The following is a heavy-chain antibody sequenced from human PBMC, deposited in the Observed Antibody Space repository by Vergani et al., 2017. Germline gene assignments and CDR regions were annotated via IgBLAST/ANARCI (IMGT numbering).Heavy chain of an antibody. CDR3: ASAVGQQLVPRGAFDI. D-gene: IGHD6-13*01. V-gene: IGHV1-2*02. J-gene: IGHJ3*02. CDR2: INPNSGGT. CDR1: GYTFTGYY. Sequence: QVQLVQSGAEVKKPGASVKVSCKASGYTFTGYYMHWVRQAPGQGLEWMGWINPNSGGTNYAQKFQGRVTMTRDTCISTAYMELTRLRSDDTAVYYCASAVGQQLVPRGAFDIWGQGTMVTFSS.